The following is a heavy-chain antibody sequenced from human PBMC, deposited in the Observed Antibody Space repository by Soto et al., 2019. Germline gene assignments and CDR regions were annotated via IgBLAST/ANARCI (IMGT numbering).Heavy chain of an antibody. J-gene: IGHJ4*02. D-gene: IGHD2-8*02. Sequence: EVQLVESGGGLVPPGGSLRLSCAASGFTFSDFWMSWVRQAPGKGLEWVANVKPDGSDKYYVDSVKGRFTISRDNAKDSLYLEMISLRAEDTAVYYCATETYWSFDYWGQSALVTVSS. CDR1: GFTFSDFW. CDR3: ATETYWSFDY. CDR2: VKPDGSDK. V-gene: IGHV3-7*01.